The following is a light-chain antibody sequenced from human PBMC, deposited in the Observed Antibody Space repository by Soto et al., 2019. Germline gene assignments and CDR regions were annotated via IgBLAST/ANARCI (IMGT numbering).Light chain of an antibody. CDR3: QQTYSIPWT. CDR2: AAS. J-gene: IGKJ1*01. CDR1: QSISSN. V-gene: IGKV1-39*01. Sequence: DIQMTQSPSSLSASVGDRVTITCRASQSISSNLNWYQQKPGKAPKLLIYAASSLQSGVPSRFSGSASGTDFTLTISSLQPEDFATYHCQQTYSIPWTFGQGTKVEIK.